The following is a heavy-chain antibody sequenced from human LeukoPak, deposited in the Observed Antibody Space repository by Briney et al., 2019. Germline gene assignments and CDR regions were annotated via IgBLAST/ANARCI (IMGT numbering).Heavy chain of an antibody. CDR1: GFTFDDYA. D-gene: IGHD3-3*02. Sequence: PGGSLRLSCAASGFTFDDYAMHWVRQAPGKGREWVSGISWNSGSIGYADSVKGRFTISRDNAKNSLYLQMNSLRAEDMALYYCAKESPHPDPFFDYWGQGTLVTVSS. J-gene: IGHJ4*02. CDR2: ISWNSGSI. V-gene: IGHV3-9*03. CDR3: AKESPHPDPFFDY.